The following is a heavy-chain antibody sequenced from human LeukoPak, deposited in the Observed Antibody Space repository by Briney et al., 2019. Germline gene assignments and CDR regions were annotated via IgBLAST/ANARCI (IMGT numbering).Heavy chain of an antibody. Sequence: SQTFSLTCGISGDSVSSNSAAWNWIRQSPSRGLKWLGRTYYRSKWFINYAPSVKSRIIIIPDTPKNQVSLQLNSVTPEDTAVYYCTRSDCSSGRCPGFDNWGQGTLVTVSS. D-gene: IGHD6-19*01. V-gene: IGHV6-1*01. J-gene: IGHJ4*02. CDR1: GDSVSSNSAA. CDR3: TRSDCSSGRCPGFDN. CDR2: TYYRSKWFI.